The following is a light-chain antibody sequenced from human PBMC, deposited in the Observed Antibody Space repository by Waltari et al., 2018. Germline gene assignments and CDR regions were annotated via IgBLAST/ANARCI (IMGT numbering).Light chain of an antibody. J-gene: IGLJ3*02. CDR3: SSWDNNRSAWV. CDR1: SNNVRTQG. V-gene: IGLV10-54*01. CDR2: RNN. Sequence: QAGLTPPPSVSKGLRQTDTLTCTGHSNNVRTQGVVSLQQHQGHPPRLVSDRNNTRPSGISERLSASRSGNTASLTIAGLQPEDEADYYCSSWDNNRSAWVFGGGTKLTVL.